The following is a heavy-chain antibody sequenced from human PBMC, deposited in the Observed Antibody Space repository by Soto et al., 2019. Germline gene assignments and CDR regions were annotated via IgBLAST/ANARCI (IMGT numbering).Heavy chain of an antibody. CDR2: INYSGGT. J-gene: IGHJ6*02. Sequence: QVQLQQWGAGLLKPSETLSLTCAVYGGSFSGYYWTWIRQAPGKGLEWIGEINYSGGTNYNSSLKSRVTISLDTSKHQFSLILSSVTAADTAVYYGARDRQYYHFWSGYQNEGPYDMDVWGQGTTVTVSS. V-gene: IGHV4-34*02. CDR1: GGSFSGYY. D-gene: IGHD3-3*02. CDR3: ARDRQYYHFWSGYQNEGPYDMDV.